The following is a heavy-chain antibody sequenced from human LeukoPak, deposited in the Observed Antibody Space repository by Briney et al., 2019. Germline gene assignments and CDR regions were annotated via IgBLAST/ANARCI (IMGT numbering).Heavy chain of an antibody. CDR1: GYTLTELS. J-gene: IGHJ4*02. CDR3: ATGLGVQAYYYDSSGYKFDY. Sequence: ASVKVSCKVSGYTLTELSMHWVRQAPGKGLEWMGGFDPEDGETIYAQKFQGRVTMTEDTSTDTAYMELGSLRSEDTAVYYCATGLGVQAYYYDSSGYKFDYWGQGTLVTVSS. V-gene: IGHV1-24*01. D-gene: IGHD3-22*01. CDR2: FDPEDGET.